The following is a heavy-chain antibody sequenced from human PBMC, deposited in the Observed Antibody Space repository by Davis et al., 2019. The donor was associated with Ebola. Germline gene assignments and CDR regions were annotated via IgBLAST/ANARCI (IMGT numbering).Heavy chain of an antibody. Sequence: SETLSLTCAVYGGSFTDYFWSWIRQSPQKGLEWIGEISHHNGYTNYNPSLSSRVAISVDSSKNQFSLKINSVTAADTATYYCARTTKTNIEDSGLGYNSFDYWGQGVLVSVSS. CDR2: ISHHNGYT. D-gene: IGHD4-17*01. J-gene: IGHJ4*02. V-gene: IGHV4-34*01. CDR3: ARTTKTNIEDSGLGYNSFDY. CDR1: GGSFTDYF.